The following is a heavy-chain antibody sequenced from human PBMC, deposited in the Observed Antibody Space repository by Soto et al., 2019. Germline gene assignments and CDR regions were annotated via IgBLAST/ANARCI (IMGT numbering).Heavy chain of an antibody. V-gene: IGHV5-51*01. D-gene: IGHD3-9*01. CDR1: GYNFVSCW. CDR2: IYPGDSDT. J-gene: IGHJ5*02. CDR3: ARHATRPLYDSLTGYGIWFDP. Sequence: GESLKISCKVSGYNFVSCWIGWVRQMPGKGLEWMGVIYPGDSDTRYSPSFQGQITISADKSTNTTYLQWSSLKASDTAMYYCARHATRPLYDSLTGYGIWFDPWGQGTLVTVSS.